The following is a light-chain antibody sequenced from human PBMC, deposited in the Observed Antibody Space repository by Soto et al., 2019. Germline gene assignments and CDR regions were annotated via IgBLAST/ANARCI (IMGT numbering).Light chain of an antibody. CDR2: GAY. Sequence: EIVLTQSPGTLSLSPGERATLSCRASQSVSSHYLPWYQQKPGQAPRLLMYGAYYRAAGIPDRFSGSGSGTDFTLTITRLEPEDFAVYYCQHYDTSPGPTFGGGTKLEI. CDR3: QHYDTSPGPT. CDR1: QSVSSHY. J-gene: IGKJ4*01. V-gene: IGKV3-20*01.